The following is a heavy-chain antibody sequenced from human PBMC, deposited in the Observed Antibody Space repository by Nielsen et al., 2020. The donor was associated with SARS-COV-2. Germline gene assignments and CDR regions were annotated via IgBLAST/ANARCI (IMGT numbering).Heavy chain of an antibody. CDR2: VSASGGGT. V-gene: IGHV3-23*01. CDR1: GFTFNIYA. D-gene: IGHD3-10*01. CDR3: AKDGVVRGDALDL. J-gene: IGHJ3*01. Sequence: LKISCAASGFTFNIYAMAWVRRAPGRGLQWVTGVSASGGGTYYTDSVKGRFSISRDNSKNTLFLQMHILRVEDTALYYCAKDGVVRGDALDLWGQGTMVTVSS.